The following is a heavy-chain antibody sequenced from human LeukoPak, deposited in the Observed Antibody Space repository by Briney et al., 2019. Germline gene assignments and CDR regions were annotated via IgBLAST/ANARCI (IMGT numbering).Heavy chain of an antibody. V-gene: IGHV3-33*01. Sequence: PGGSLRLSCAASGFTFSSYGMHWVRQAPGKGLEWVAVIWYDGSNKYYADSVKGRFTISRDNSKNTLYLQMNSLRAEDTAVYYCAREAGSKPPRGLSPFDYWGQGTLVTVSS. CDR3: AREAGSKPPRGLSPFDY. CDR2: IWYDGSNK. D-gene: IGHD4-11*01. J-gene: IGHJ4*02. CDR1: GFTFSSYG.